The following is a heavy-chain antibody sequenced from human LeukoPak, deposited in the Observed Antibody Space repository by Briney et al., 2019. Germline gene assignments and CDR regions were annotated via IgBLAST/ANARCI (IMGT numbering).Heavy chain of an antibody. J-gene: IGHJ4*02. CDR3: AREGGVTYYDILTGYYTLYYFDY. Sequence: MXXVRQAPGKGLEWVSSISSSSSYIYYADSVKGRFTISRDNAKNSLYLQMNSLRAEDTAVYYCAREGGVTYYDILTGYYTLYYFDYWGQGTLVTVSS. D-gene: IGHD3-9*01. V-gene: IGHV3-21*01. CDR2: ISSSSSYI.